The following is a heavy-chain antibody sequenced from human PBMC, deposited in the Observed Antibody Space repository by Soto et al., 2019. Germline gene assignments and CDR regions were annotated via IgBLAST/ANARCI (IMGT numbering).Heavy chain of an antibody. V-gene: IGHV1-69*02. CDR1: GGTFSSYT. D-gene: IGHD3-16*01. CDR2: IIPILGIA. CDR3: ARPFGGGLPSGYYGMDV. Sequence: QVQLVQSGAEVKKPGSSVKVSCKASGGTFSSYTISWVRQAPGQGLEWMGRIIPILGIANYAQKFQGRVTITADKSTSTAYMELSSLRSEDTAVYYCARPFGGGLPSGYYGMDVWGRGTTVTVCS. J-gene: IGHJ6*02.